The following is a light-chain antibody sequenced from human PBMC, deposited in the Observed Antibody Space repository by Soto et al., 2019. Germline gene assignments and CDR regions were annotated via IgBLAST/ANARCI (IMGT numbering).Light chain of an antibody. Sequence: DIQMTQYPSSLSASVGARVTITCRASQSISSYLNWYQQKPGKAPKLLIYAASSLQSGVPSRFSGSGSGTDFTLTISSLQPEDFATYYCQQSYSTSWTFGQGTKVEIK. V-gene: IGKV1-39*01. CDR2: AAS. J-gene: IGKJ1*01. CDR3: QQSYSTSWT. CDR1: QSISSY.